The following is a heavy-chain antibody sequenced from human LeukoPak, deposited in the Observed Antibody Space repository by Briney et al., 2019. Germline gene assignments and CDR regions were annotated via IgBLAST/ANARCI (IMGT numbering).Heavy chain of an antibody. V-gene: IGHV4-4*07. D-gene: IGHD5/OR15-5a*01. J-gene: IGHJ4*02. CDR2: IHTSGTT. CDR1: DGSSSRYP. Sequence: PSETLCPTCSVSDGSSSRYPRSWIRQPAGKGLEWLGRIHTSGTTTYSPSFQSRVTMLMETSKKQISLRLSSVTAADPAVYFCATEQVSGTPRGFDFWGQGSLVAVSS. CDR3: ATEQVSGTPRGFDF.